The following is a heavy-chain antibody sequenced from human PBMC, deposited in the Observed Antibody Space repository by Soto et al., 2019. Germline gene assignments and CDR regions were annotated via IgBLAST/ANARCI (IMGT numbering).Heavy chain of an antibody. D-gene: IGHD3-10*01. CDR3: ARGGGIMVRGVIRYSDYYYYGMDV. CDR1: GGSFSGYY. Sequence: SETLSLTCAVYGGSFSGYYWSWIRQPPGKGLEWIGEINHSGSTKYNPSLKSRVTISVDTSKNQFSLKLSSVTAADTAVYYCARGGGIMVRGVIRYSDYYYYGMDVWGQGTTVTVSS. J-gene: IGHJ6*02. V-gene: IGHV4-34*01. CDR2: INHSGST.